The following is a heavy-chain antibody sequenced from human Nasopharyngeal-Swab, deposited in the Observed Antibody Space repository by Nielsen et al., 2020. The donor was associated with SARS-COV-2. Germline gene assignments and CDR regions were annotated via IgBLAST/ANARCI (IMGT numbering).Heavy chain of an antibody. J-gene: IGHJ1*01. D-gene: IGHD1-26*01. V-gene: IGHV3-23*01. CDR3: AKDPVLYSGTYSLEYFQS. CDR2: ISDSGGST. Sequence: GESLKISCAASGFTFSNYAMSWVRQAPGKGLEWVSAISDSGGSTYYADSVKGRFTVSRDNSENTLYLQMNSLRAEDTALYYCAKDPVLYSGTYSLEYFQSWGQGTLVTVSS. CDR1: GFTFSNYA.